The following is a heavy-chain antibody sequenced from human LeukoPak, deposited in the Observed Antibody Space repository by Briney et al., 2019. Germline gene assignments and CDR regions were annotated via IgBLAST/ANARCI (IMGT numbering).Heavy chain of an antibody. CDR2: MYYSGST. CDR3: ARRVGKAADGNPFGI. Sequence: SETVSLTCTVSGGSITYYYWSWIRQPPGKGLEWIGYMYYSGSTDYNPSLKSRVTISVDTSKNQFSLKLRSVTAADTAVYYCARRVGKAADGNPFGIWGQGTMVTVSS. V-gene: IGHV4-59*08. CDR1: GGSITYYY. D-gene: IGHD6-13*01. J-gene: IGHJ3*02.